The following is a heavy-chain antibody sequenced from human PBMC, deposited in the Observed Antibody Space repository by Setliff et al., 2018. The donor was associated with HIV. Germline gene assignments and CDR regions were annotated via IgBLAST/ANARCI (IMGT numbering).Heavy chain of an antibody. Sequence: SETLSLTCAVSGYSISSGYYWGWIRQPPGKGLEWVGSIYHSGSTYYNPSLKSRVTISVDTSKNQFSLKLSSVTAADTAVYYCAVGTYTWYFDYWGQETLVTVSS. V-gene: IGHV4-38-2*01. J-gene: IGHJ4*02. CDR1: GYSISSGYY. CDR3: AVGTYTWYFDY. D-gene: IGHD1-1*01. CDR2: IYHSGST.